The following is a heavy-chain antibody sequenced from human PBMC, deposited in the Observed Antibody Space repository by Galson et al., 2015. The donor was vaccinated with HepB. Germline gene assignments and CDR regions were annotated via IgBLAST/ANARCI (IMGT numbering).Heavy chain of an antibody. J-gene: IGHJ6*02. CDR2: ISGSGGTT. CDR1: GFTFSSHV. CDR3: AKANKYCGGDCHSGYYYGMDV. Sequence: SLRLSCAASGFTFSSHVMSWVRQAPGRGLEWVSGISGSGGTTYYADSVKGRFTISRDNSKNTLYLQMNSLRAEDTASYYCAKANKYCGGDCHSGYYYGMDVWGQGTPGTVSS. D-gene: IGHD2-21*02. V-gene: IGHV3-23*01.